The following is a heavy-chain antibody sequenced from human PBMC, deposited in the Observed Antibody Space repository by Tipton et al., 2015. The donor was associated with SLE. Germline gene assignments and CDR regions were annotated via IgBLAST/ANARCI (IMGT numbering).Heavy chain of an antibody. J-gene: IGHJ4*02. CDR1: GFTFSSYA. CDR2: ISGSGGST. D-gene: IGHD6-13*01. Sequence: SLRLSCAASGFTFSSYAMSWVRQAPGKGLEWVSAISGSGGSTYYADSVKGRFTISRDNSKNTLYLQMSSLRAEDTAVYYCARDAFTRIAAELDYWGQGTLVTVSS. CDR3: ARDAFTRIAAELDY. V-gene: IGHV3-23*01.